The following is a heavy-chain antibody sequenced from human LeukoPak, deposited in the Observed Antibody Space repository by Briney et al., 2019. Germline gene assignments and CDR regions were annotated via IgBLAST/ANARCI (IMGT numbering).Heavy chain of an antibody. CDR3: AREVEIVEVPAAYDAFDI. D-gene: IGHD2-2*01. CDR1: GYTFISYG. V-gene: IGHV1-18*04. CDR2: ISAYNGNT. J-gene: IGHJ3*02. Sequence: ASVKVSCKASGYTFISYGISWVRQAPGQGLEWMGWISAYNGNTNYAQKLQGRVTMTTDTSTSTAYMELRSLRSDDTAVYYCAREVEIVEVPAAYDAFDIWGQGTMVTVSS.